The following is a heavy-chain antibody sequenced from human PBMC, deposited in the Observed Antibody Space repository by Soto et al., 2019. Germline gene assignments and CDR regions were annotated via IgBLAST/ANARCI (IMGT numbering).Heavy chain of an antibody. CDR2: ISHDGGNR. J-gene: IGHJ4*02. CDR3: AKDRRDGYFDN. Sequence: SGGSLRLSCAASGFTFSSYGMYWVRQAPGKGLECVAYISHDGGNRYSADSVKGRFTIFRDNSKNTLYLQMNSLGSEDGAVYYCAKDRRDGYFDNWGQGTLVTVSS. V-gene: IGHV3-30*18. CDR1: GFTFSSYG.